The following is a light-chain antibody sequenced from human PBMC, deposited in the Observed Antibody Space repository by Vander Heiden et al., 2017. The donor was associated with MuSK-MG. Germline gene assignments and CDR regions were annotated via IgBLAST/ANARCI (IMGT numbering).Light chain of an antibody. CDR3: SSYSSSNTLS. J-gene: IGLJ1*01. CDR2: DGS. CDR1: NTDVGGYRY. Sequence: QSALTQPASVSGSPGQSITIACSGTNTDVGGYRYVSWYQQHPGKAPQLLIYDGSGRPSGISNRFSASKSGYTASLTISDLQPEDEADYYCSSYSSSNTLSFGTGTKVTVL. V-gene: IGLV2-14*03.